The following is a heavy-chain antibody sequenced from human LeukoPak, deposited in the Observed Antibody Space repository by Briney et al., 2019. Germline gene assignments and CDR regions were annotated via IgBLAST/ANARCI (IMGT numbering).Heavy chain of an antibody. J-gene: IGHJ6*02. D-gene: IGHD6-13*01. CDR2: IVSSGDTT. Sequence: GGSLRLSCEASGFRFSDYYMAWIRQAPGMGLEWISYIVSSGDTTYYADSVQGRFTISRDNAKNSLYLQMNSLRAEDTAVYYCARGDSSSWYVGYHILDVWGQGTSVTVS. V-gene: IGHV3-11*01. CDR1: GFRFSDYY. CDR3: ARGDSSSWYVGYHILDV.